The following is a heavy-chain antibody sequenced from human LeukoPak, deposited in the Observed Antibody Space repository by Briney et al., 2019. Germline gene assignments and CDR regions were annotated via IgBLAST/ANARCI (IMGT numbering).Heavy chain of an antibody. CDR1: GYTFTNYY. CDR2: INPSGGST. J-gene: IGHJ6*02. D-gene: IGHD2-15*01. V-gene: IGHV1-46*01. CDR3: ARSTSGSPNYYGMDV. Sequence: ASVKVSCKASGYTFTNYYMHWVRQAPGQGLEWMGIINPSGGSTSYAQKFQGRVTMTRDTSTSTVYMELSSLRSEDTAVYYCARSTSGSPNYYGMDVWGQGTTVTVSS.